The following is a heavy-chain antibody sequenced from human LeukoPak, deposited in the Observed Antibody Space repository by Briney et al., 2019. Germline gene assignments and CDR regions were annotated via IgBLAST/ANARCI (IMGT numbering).Heavy chain of an antibody. D-gene: IGHD3-22*01. J-gene: IGHJ4*02. CDR1: GGTFSSYA. CDR3: AAKLDPYDSSGYYRDY. V-gene: IGHV1-69*01. CDR2: IIPIFGTA. Sequence: SVKVSCEASGGTFSSYAISWVRQAPGQGLEWMGGIIPIFGTANYAQKFQGRVTITADESTSTAYMELSSLRSEDTAVYYCAAKLDPYDSSGYYRDYWGQGTLVTVSS.